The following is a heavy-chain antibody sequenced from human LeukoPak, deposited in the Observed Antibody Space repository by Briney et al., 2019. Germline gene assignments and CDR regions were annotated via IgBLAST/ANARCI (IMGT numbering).Heavy chain of an antibody. Sequence: GGSLRLSCAASGFTLSNYAMSWVRQAPGKGLEWVSAISGSGGSTYYADSVKGRFTISRDNSKNTLCLQMNSLRAEDTAIYYCAKERDVVPAAYFDYWGQGTLVTVSS. CDR3: AKERDVVPAAYFDY. D-gene: IGHD2-2*01. CDR1: GFTLSNYA. CDR2: ISGSGGST. J-gene: IGHJ4*02. V-gene: IGHV3-23*01.